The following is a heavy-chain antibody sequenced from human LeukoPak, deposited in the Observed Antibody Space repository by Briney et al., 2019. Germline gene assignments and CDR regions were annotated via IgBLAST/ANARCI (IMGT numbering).Heavy chain of an antibody. CDR2: INTDGSTT. V-gene: IGHV3-74*01. CDR1: GFTFSNYW. D-gene: IGHD3-22*01. J-gene: IGHJ4*02. CDR3: AKDGDYYDSSGYPGGDY. Sequence: PGGSLRLSCAASGFTFSNYWMHWVRQTPGKGLVWVSRINTDGSTTHYADSVKGRFTISRDNSKNTLYLQMNGLRAEDTAVYYCAKDGDYYDSSGYPGGDYWGQGTLVTVSS.